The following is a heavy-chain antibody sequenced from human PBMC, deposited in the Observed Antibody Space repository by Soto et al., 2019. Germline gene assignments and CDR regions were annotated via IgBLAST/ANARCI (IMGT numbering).Heavy chain of an antibody. J-gene: IGHJ4*02. CDR2: ISGSGGST. V-gene: IGHV3-23*01. Sequence: GGSLRLSCAASGFTFSSYAMSWVRQAPGKGLEWVSAISGSGGSTYYADSVKGRFTISRDNSKNTLYLQMNSLRAEDTAVYYCAKDKGEGYCTNGVCCLFDYWGQGT. CDR3: AKDKGEGYCTNGVCCLFDY. CDR1: GFTFSSYA. D-gene: IGHD2-8*01.